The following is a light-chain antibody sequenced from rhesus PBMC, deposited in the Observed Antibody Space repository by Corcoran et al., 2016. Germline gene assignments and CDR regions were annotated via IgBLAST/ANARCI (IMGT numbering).Light chain of an antibody. V-gene: IGKV3-35*01. CDR2: YAS. J-gene: IGKJ1*01. Sequence: EIVMTQSPATLSLSPGERATLSCRASQSVSINLAWYQQKPGQAPRLLMSYASNRATGTPDRFGGRGLGTDFTLTISSLEPEDVGIYYCQQYNNWKTFGQGTKVEIK. CDR3: QQYNNWKT. CDR1: QSVSIN.